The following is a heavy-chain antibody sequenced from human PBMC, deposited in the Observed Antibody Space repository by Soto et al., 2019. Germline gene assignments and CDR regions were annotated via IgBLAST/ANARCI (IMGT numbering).Heavy chain of an antibody. CDR1: GFTFSGSA. J-gene: IGHJ4*02. Sequence: EVQLVESGGGLVQPGESLKLSCAVSGFTFSGSAMHWVRQASGKGLEWVGRIRSKANNYATAYAASVKGRLTISRDDSKNTAYLQMNSLKSEDTAVYYCTRGYGDYVRDYWGQGTLVTVSS. CDR2: IRSKANNYAT. CDR3: TRGYGDYVRDY. V-gene: IGHV3-73*01. D-gene: IGHD4-17*01.